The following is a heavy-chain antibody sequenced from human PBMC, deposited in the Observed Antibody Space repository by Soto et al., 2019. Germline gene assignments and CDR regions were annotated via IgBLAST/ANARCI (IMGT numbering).Heavy chain of an antibody. CDR1: GASISGAGYY. J-gene: IGHJ4*02. D-gene: IGHD4-17*01. V-gene: IGHV4-31*01. Sequence: QVQLQESGPGLVKPSQTLSLTCTVSGASISGAGYYWTWIRQHPGKVLEWIGYIYYTGSPSYNPSLQSPVTISADRSKNQFSLNLSSVTDADTAVYYCAREEVTTANYFDYWGQGTLVTVSS. CDR3: AREEVTTANYFDY. CDR2: IYYTGSP.